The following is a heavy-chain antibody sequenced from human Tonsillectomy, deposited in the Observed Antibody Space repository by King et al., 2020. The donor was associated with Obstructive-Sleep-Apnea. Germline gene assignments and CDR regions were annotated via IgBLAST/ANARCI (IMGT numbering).Heavy chain of an antibody. J-gene: IGHJ4*02. CDR1: GFTFISYA. D-gene: IGHD3-22*01. CDR3: ARAMGVVVITYYFEY. V-gene: IGHV3-23*04. CDR2: ISGGGSST. Sequence: VQLVESGGGLVQPGGSLRLSCAASGFTFISYAMTWVRQAPGKGLEWVSTISGGGSSTHYADSVKGRFSISRDNSRNTLYLQMNSLRAEDTAVYFCARAMGVVVITYYFEYWGQGTLVTVSS.